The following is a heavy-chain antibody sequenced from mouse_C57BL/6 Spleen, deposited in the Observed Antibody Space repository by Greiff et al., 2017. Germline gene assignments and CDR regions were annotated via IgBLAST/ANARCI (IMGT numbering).Heavy chain of an antibody. J-gene: IGHJ2*01. CDR2: ISDGGSYT. V-gene: IGHV5-4*01. Sequence: EVKLMESGGGLVKPGGSLKLSCAASGFTFSSYAMSWVRQTPEKRLEWVATISDGGSYTYYPDNVTGRFTISRDNAKNNLYLQMSHLKSEDTAMYYCAREGGRDFDYWGQGTTLTVSS. CDR1: GFTFSSYA. CDR3: AREGGRDFDY. D-gene: IGHD3-3*01.